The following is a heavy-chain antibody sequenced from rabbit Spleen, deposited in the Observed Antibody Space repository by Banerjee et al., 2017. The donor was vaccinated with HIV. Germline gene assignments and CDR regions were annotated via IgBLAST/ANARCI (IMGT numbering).Heavy chain of an antibody. V-gene: IGHV1S40*01. D-gene: IGHD4-1*01. CDR2: IAGSSSGFT. J-gene: IGHJ6*01. CDR1: GFSFSYSSY. CDR3: ARDLTDVIGWNFGW. Sequence: QSLEESGGGLVKPGGSLTLTCTASGFSFSYSSYMCWVRQAPGKGLEWIACIAGSSSGFTYSATWAKGRFTCSKTSSTTVTLQMTSLTVADTATYFCARDLTDVIGWNFGWWGQGTLVTVS.